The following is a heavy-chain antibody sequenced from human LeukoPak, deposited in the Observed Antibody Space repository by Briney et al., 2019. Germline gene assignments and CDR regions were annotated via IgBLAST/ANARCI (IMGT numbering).Heavy chain of an antibody. Sequence: GGSLRLSCAASGFTFSDYSMNWIRQAPGKGLEWVSSISRNSRHVYYGGSVWGRFTISRDDARNSLFLEMNSLRAEDMAVYYCVRDFMGMGGTTAYLHYWGQGTLVTVSS. CDR2: ISRNSRHV. D-gene: IGHD1-26*01. CDR3: VRDFMGMGGTTAYLHY. CDR1: GFTFSDYS. V-gene: IGHV3-21*01. J-gene: IGHJ1*01.